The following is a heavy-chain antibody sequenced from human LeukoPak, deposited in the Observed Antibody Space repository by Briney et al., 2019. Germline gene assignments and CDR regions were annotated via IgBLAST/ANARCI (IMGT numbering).Heavy chain of an antibody. Sequence: GGSLRLSCVVSGFTFSNYVMTWVRQAPGKGLEWVSAISGSGGSTYYADSVKGRFTISRDNSKNTLYLQMNSLRAEDTAVYYCAKGGIAAASKDWFDPWGQGTLVTVSS. V-gene: IGHV3-23*01. D-gene: IGHD6-13*01. J-gene: IGHJ5*02. CDR2: ISGSGGST. CDR1: GFTFSNYV. CDR3: AKGGIAAASKDWFDP.